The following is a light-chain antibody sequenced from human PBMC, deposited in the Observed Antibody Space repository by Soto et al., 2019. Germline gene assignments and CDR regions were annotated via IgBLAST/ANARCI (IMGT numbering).Light chain of an antibody. Sequence: EVLMTQSPATLSVSPGERATLYCRASQNIRTDLAWYQQKPGQAPRLLIYGASTRATGIPARFSGSGAGTDFTLTISSLQSEDFAVYYCQQYANWPPDTFGPGTKVDFK. J-gene: IGKJ3*01. CDR2: GAS. CDR1: QNIRTD. CDR3: QQYANWPPDT. V-gene: IGKV3-15*01.